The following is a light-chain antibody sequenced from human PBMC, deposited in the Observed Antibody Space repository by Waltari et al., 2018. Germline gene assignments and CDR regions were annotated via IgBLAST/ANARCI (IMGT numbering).Light chain of an antibody. CDR2: GSS. V-gene: IGKV3-15*01. CDR3: QQYHNWPPWT. Sequence: VMTQSPATLSVSPGERATLSCRASQSVSSNLAWSQQKPGQAPRLLIYGSSTRATVIPARFSGSGSGTEFTLTISSMESEDTAVYYCQQYHNWPPWTFGQGTKVEIK. J-gene: IGKJ1*01. CDR1: QSVSSN.